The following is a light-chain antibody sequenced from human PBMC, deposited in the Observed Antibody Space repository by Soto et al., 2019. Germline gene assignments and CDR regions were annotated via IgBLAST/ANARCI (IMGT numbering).Light chain of an antibody. CDR3: GSYATSDTFG. V-gene: IGLV2-14*01. CDR1: ASDVGAYNY. J-gene: IGLJ1*01. CDR2: EVR. Sequence: QSALTQPASVSGSPGQSITISCTGTASDVGAYNYVSWYQHHPDKAPKLMIYEVRNRPSGVSNRFSGSKSVNTASLTISGLQPEDEADYYCGSYATSDTFGFGTGTKVTVL.